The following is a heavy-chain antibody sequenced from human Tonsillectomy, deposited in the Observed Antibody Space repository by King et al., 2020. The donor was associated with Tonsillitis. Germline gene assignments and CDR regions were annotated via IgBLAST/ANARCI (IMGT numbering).Heavy chain of an antibody. CDR3: AKDLASYCDSWRDFLYFYYHGRVV. CDR2: TSFDGTLK. V-gene: IGHV3-30*18. J-gene: IGHJ6*02. D-gene: IGHD3-3*01. CDR1: GFTFSHYG. Sequence: VQLVESGGGVVQPGTSLRLSCAASGFTFSHYGMHWVRQAPGKGLEWVALTSFDGTLKYSADSVKGRFTISRDNSERILYLQMNSLRPEDTAVYYCAKDLASYCDSWRDFLYFYYHGRVVGGQGTTVTVSS.